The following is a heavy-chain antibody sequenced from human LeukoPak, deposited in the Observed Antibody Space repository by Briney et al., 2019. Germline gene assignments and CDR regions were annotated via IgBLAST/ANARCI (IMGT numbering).Heavy chain of an antibody. CDR1: GDSISSGAYY. J-gene: IGHJ5*02. CDR3: ASSFELVVGPTSMPHRFWFAR. V-gene: IGHV4-30-4*08. CDR2: VNFTRST. D-gene: IGHD2-21*01. Sequence: PSETLSLTCTVSGDSISSGAYYWIWNRQPQGKDLEWIVYVNFTRSTYYTPPITSRLALSSETSKKQFSRDLSSVTAADTAVYYCASSFELVVGPTSMPHRFWFARWGQGSLVTVSS.